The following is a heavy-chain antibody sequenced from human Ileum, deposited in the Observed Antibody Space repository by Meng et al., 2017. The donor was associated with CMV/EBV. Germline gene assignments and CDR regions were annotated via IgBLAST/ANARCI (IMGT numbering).Heavy chain of an antibody. CDR3: ARDRGGLGYCSSTSCYLGFDY. V-gene: IGHV3-30-3*01. CDR2: ISYDGNNK. Sequence: GESLKISCAASGFTFSRYALHWVRQAPGKGQEWVAVISYDGNNKYYADSVKGRFTISRDNSKNTLYLQMNSLRAEDTAVYYCARDRGGLGYCSSTSCYLGFDYWGQGTLVTVSS. J-gene: IGHJ4*02. CDR1: GFTFSRYA. D-gene: IGHD2-2*01.